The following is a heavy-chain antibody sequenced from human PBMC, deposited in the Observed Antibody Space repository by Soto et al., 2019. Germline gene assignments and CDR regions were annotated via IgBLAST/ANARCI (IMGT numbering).Heavy chain of an antibody. CDR1: AGTFDSYT. J-gene: IGHJ4*02. CDR3: ATNYGAGSTHFDH. V-gene: IGHV1-69*02. CDR2: IIPMLRMA. Sequence: QVQLVQSGAEVKKPGSSVKVSCSASAGTFDSYTISWVRQVPGQGLEWMGRIIPMLRMANFAQHFQGRVTMNANESRSTAYMVLSRRRSEDTAVYFCATNYGAGSTHFDHWGQGTPVTV. D-gene: IGHD3-10*01.